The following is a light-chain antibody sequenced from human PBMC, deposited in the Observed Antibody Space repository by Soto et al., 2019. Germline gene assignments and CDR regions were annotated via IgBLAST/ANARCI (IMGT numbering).Light chain of an antibody. Sequence: QSALTQPASVSGSPGQSITISCTGTSSDVGCYDYVSWYQHHPGKAPKLMIHDVSNRPSGVSNRFSGSKSGNTASLTISGLQDEDEADYYCSSYRSSSTPYVFGAGTKVTVL. CDR2: DVS. V-gene: IGLV2-14*03. CDR3: SSYRSSSTPYV. CDR1: SSDVGCYDY. J-gene: IGLJ1*01.